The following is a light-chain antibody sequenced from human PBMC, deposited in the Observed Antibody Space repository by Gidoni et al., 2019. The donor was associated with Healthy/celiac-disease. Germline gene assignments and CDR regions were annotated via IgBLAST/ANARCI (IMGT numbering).Light chain of an antibody. V-gene: IGKV1-5*03. J-gene: IGKJ1*01. CDR2: KAS. CDR3: QHYNSLWT. Sequence: DIQMTQSPSTLSASVGDRVTITCRASQSIGSWLAWYQQKPGKAPNLLIYKASYLESGVPSRFSGHGSGTQFTLTISSLQPDDFATYHCQHYNSLWTFGQGTKVENK. CDR1: QSIGSW.